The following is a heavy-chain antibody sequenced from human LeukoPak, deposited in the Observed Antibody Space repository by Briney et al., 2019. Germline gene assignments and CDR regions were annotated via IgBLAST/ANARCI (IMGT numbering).Heavy chain of an antibody. D-gene: IGHD4-17*01. CDR3: AKVRRAGGDNWFDP. CDR2: ISGSGGST. V-gene: IGHV3-23*01. J-gene: IGHJ5*02. CDR1: GFTFSSYA. Sequence: GGSLRPSCAASGFTFSSYAMSWVRQAPGKGLEWVSAISGSGGSTYYADSVKGRFTISRDNSKNTLYLQMNSLRAEDTAVYYCAKVRRAGGDNWFDPGAREPWSPSPQ.